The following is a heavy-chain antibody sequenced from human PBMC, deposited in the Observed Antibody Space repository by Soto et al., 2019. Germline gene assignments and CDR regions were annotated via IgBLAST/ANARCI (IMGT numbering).Heavy chain of an antibody. V-gene: IGHV1-2*02. CDR3: ARGGGVGVAGSAAFDM. J-gene: IGHJ3*02. CDR2: INPATGAA. D-gene: IGHD3-3*01. CDR1: GYPVTAYY. Sequence: QLHLVQSGAVVKKPGASVTVSCSASGYPVTAYYMHWVRQAPGRGLEWMGGINPATGAAKYTQTFQGRVTMTRDPSTSTVLMELSGLTSGDTAVFYCARGGGVGVAGSAAFDMWGQGTLVTVSS.